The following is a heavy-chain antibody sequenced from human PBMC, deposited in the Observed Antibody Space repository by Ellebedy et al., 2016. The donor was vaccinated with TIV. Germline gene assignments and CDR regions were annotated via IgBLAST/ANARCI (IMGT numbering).Heavy chain of an antibody. Sequence: SETLSLTCTVSGGSVSSGSYYWSWIRQPPGKGLEWIGYIYYSGSTNYNPSLKSRVTISVDTSKNQFSLKLSSVTAADTAVYYCARKGGWLHPFDYWGQGTLVTVSS. D-gene: IGHD5-24*01. CDR1: GGSVSSGSYY. CDR2: IYYSGST. J-gene: IGHJ4*02. CDR3: ARKGGWLHPFDY. V-gene: IGHV4-61*01.